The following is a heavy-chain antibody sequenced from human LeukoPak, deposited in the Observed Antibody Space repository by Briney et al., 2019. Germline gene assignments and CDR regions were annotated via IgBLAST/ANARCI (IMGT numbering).Heavy chain of an antibody. CDR3: ARGEYNWFDP. CDR2: MNPNSGNT. V-gene: IGHV1-8*03. J-gene: IGHJ5*02. Sequence: ASVKVSCKASGYTFTSYYMHWVRQAPGQGLEWMGWMNPNSGNTGYAQKFQGRVTITRNTSISTAYMELSSLRSEDTAVYYCARGEYNWFDPWGQGTLVTVSS. CDR1: GYTFTSYY.